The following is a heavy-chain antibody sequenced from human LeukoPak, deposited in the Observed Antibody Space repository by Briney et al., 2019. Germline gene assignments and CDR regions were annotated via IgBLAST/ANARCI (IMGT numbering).Heavy chain of an antibody. CDR1: GFTFSSYS. V-gene: IGHV3-21*01. Sequence: GGSLRLSRAASGFTFSSYSMNWVRQAPGKGLEWVSSISSSSSYIYYADSVKGRFTISRDNAKNSLYLQMNSLRAEDTAVYYCARDHITGTTYWFDPWGQGTLVTVSS. J-gene: IGHJ5*02. D-gene: IGHD1-7*01. CDR3: ARDHITGTTYWFDP. CDR2: ISSSSSYI.